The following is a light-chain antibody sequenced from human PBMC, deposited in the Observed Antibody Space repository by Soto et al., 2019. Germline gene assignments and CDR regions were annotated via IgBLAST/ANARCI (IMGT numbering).Light chain of an antibody. CDR3: ASYTGSSTYL. V-gene: IGLV2-14*03. CDR2: GVT. Sequence: QSVLTQPASMSGSPGQSITISCTGTSGDVGFYDFVSWYQQHPGKVPRLIIYGVTKWPSGVSHRFSGSKSGNTASLTISGLQVEDEADYSCASYTGSSTYLFGGGTKLTVL. CDR1: SGDVGFYDF. J-gene: IGLJ3*02.